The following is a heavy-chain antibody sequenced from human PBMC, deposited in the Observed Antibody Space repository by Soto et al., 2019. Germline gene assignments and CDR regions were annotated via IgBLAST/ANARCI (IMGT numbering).Heavy chain of an antibody. CDR1: GGSISSYY. CDR3: ARIRGYSYGYTFDY. Sequence: SETLSLTCTVSGGSISSYYWSWIRQPPGKGLEWIGYIYYSGSTNYNPSLKSRVTISVDTSKNQFSLKLSSVTAADTAVYYCARIRGYSYGYTFDYWGQGTLVTVSS. V-gene: IGHV4-59*01. J-gene: IGHJ4*02. D-gene: IGHD5-18*01. CDR2: IYYSGST.